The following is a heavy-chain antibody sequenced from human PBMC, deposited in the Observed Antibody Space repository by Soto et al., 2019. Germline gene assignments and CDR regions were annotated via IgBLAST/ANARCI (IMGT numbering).Heavy chain of an antibody. Sequence: SETLSLTCTVSGGSISSGGYYWSWIRQHPGKGLEWIGYIYYSGGTYYNPSLKSRVTISVDTSKNQFSLKLSSVTAADTAVYYCARVGIAAAGDPLNFDYWGQGTLVTVSS. CDR2: IYYSGGT. J-gene: IGHJ4*02. D-gene: IGHD6-13*01. CDR3: ARVGIAAAGDPLNFDY. V-gene: IGHV4-31*03. CDR1: GGSISSGGYY.